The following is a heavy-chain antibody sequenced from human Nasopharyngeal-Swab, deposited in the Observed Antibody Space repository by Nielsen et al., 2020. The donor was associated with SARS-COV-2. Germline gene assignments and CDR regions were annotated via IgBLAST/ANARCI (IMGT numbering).Heavy chain of an antibody. CDR2: IKQDGSEK. V-gene: IGHV3-7*01. D-gene: IGHD3-22*01. CDR1: GFTFSSYW. Sequence: GGSLRLSCAASGFTFSSYWMSWVRQAPGKGLEWVANIKQDGSEKYYVDSVKGRFTISRDNAKNSLYLQVNSLRAEDTAVYYCARDRGWRDNSGYCDYWGQGTLVTVSS. CDR3: ARDRGWRDNSGYCDY. J-gene: IGHJ4*02.